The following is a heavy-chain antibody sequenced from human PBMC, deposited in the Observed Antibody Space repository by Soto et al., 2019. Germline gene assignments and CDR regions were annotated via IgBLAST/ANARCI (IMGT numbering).Heavy chain of an antibody. D-gene: IGHD3-3*01. CDR1: GGTFSSYA. Sequence: GASVKVSCKASGGTFSSYAISWVRQAPGQGLEWMGGIIPIFGTANYAQKFQGRVTITADESTSTAYMELSSLRSEDTAVYYCARDILDEDTVYFDYWGQGTLVTVSS. CDR3: ARDILDEDTVYFDY. CDR2: IIPIFGTA. J-gene: IGHJ4*02. V-gene: IGHV1-69*13.